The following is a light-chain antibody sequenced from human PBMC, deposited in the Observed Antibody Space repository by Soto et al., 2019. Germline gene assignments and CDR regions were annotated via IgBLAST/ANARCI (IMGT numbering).Light chain of an antibody. Sequence: QSVLTQPPSVSGAPGQRVTISCTGSSSNIGAGYDVHWYQQLPGTAPKLLIYGNNNRPSGVPDRFSGSKSGTSVSLAITGLQAEDEADFYCQSYDSSLSGVVFGGGTKLTVL. CDR1: SSNIGAGYD. V-gene: IGLV1-40*01. CDR2: GNN. CDR3: QSYDSSLSGVV. J-gene: IGLJ2*01.